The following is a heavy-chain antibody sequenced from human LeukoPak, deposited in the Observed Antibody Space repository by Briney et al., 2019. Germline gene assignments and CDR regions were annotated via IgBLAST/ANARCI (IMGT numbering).Heavy chain of an antibody. D-gene: IGHD3-10*01. CDR1: GGSVTSTNW. J-gene: IGHJ4*02. Sequence: PSGTLSLTCGVSGGSVTSTNWWTWIRQPPGKGLEWIGEVHLNGNTNYNPSLYGRVTMSVDKSENHVSLKLTSLTAADTTVYYCARYGGPYRPLDYSGQGTLVTVTS. CDR3: ARYGGPYRPLDY. CDR2: VHLNGNT. V-gene: IGHV4-4*02.